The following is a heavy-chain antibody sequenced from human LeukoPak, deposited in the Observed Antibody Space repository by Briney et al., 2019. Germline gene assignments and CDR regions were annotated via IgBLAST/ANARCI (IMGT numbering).Heavy chain of an antibody. Sequence: GGSLRLSCAASGFTFSGFAMTWVRQAPGKGLEWVATISGSGGSTYYADAVKGRFTISRDNSKDTLYAQMSSLRAEDAAVYYCAKSHSVEQRGYFDYWGQGTLVTVSS. CDR3: AKSHSVEQRGYFDY. CDR1: GFTFSGFA. J-gene: IGHJ4*02. V-gene: IGHV3-23*01. CDR2: ISGSGGST. D-gene: IGHD1/OR15-1a*01.